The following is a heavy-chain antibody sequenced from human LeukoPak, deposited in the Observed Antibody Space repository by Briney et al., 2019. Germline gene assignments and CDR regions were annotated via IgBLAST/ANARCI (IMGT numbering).Heavy chain of an antibody. CDR3: QNFQH. CDR2: ISVSGASI. Sequence: PGGSLRLSCAATGLGVSSNFMSWVRQAPGKGLEWLSSISVSGASIYYADSVKGRFTISRDNSKNTVSLQMDNLRVEDTAVYFCQNFQHWGQGTLVTVSS. CDR1: GLGVSSNF. V-gene: IGHV3-23*01. J-gene: IGHJ1*01.